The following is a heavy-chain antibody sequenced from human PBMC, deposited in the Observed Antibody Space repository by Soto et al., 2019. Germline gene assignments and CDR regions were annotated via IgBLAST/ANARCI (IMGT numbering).Heavy chain of an antibody. V-gene: IGHV3-11*05. J-gene: IGHJ3*02. D-gene: IGHD1-26*01. CDR3: ARAKSSGRDDVFDI. CDR2: IAGTSYYT. Sequence: QVQLVESGGGLVEPGGSLRLSCGASGFTFSDYYMTWIRQAPGKGLEWVSYIAGTSYYTNYADSVKGRFIISRDNAKSSLYLQMKSLRAEDTAVYYCARAKSSGRDDVFDIWGQGTVVTVSS. CDR1: GFTFSDYY.